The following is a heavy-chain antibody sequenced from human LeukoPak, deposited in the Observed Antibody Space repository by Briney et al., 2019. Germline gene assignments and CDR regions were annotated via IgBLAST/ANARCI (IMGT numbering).Heavy chain of an antibody. Sequence: GGSLRLSCAASGLTFSKAWLSGARQAPGKGLEYVGRIQSKTDGGTTDYAAPVKGRFTISRDDSRNTLSLQMNSLKTEDTAVYYCTTITMIREHEDYWGQGTLVTVSS. J-gene: IGHJ4*02. CDR2: IQSKTDGGTT. CDR1: GLTFSKAW. CDR3: TTITMIREHEDY. D-gene: IGHD3-10*01. V-gene: IGHV3-15*01.